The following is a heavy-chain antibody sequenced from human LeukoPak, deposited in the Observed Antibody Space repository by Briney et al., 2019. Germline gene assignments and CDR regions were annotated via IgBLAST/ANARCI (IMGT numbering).Heavy chain of an antibody. Sequence: ASVKVSCKASGYTFTGYYMHWVRQAPGQGLEWMGWISGYNGHTNYAQKFQGRATMTTDTSTSTAYMELRSLRSDDTAVYYCARHRLPRVYYDRIGYYHDAFDIWGQGTMVTVSS. D-gene: IGHD3-22*01. V-gene: IGHV1-18*04. CDR1: GYTFTGYY. J-gene: IGHJ3*02. CDR2: ISGYNGHT. CDR3: ARHRLPRVYYDRIGYYHDAFDI.